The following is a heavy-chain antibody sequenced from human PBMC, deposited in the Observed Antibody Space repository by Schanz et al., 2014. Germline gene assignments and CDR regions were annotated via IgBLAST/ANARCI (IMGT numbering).Heavy chain of an antibody. CDR2: ISRDGTTS. J-gene: IGHJ4*02. Sequence: QVQLVESGGGVVKPGGSLRLSCAASGFIFNDYYMNWIRQAPGKGLEWLSYISRDGTTSYYADSVKGRFTISRDNAKNSLYLEMTSLRAEDTAVYYCARDKGGYYPFDYWGQGTLVTVSS. CDR3: ARDKGGYYPFDY. D-gene: IGHD3-3*01. V-gene: IGHV3-11*04. CDR1: GFIFNDYY.